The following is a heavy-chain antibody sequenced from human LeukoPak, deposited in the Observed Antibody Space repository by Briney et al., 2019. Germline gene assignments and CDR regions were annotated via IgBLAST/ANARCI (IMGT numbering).Heavy chain of an antibody. CDR1: GGTFSSYA. J-gene: IGHJ5*02. CDR2: IIPIFGTA. V-gene: IGHV1-69*06. Sequence: SVKVSCKASGGTFSSYAISWVRQAPGQGLEWMGGIIPIFGTANYAQKSQGRVTITADKSTSTAYMELSSLRSEDTAVYYCARAGNWNDEGGNWFDPWGQGTLVTVSS. CDR3: ARAGNWNDEGGNWFDP. D-gene: IGHD1-1*01.